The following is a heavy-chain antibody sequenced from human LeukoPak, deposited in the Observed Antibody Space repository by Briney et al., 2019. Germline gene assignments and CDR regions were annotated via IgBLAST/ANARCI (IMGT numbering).Heavy chain of an antibody. Sequence: GGSLRLSCAASGFTFSSYAMSWVRQAPGKGLEWVSAISGSGGSTYYADSVKGRFTISRDNSKNTLYLQMNSLRAEDTAVYYCAKGNWISTLLPYYSDYWGQGTLVTVSS. CDR3: AKGNWISTLLPYYSDY. CDR2: ISGSGGST. V-gene: IGHV3-23*01. CDR1: GFTFSSYA. D-gene: IGHD1-1*01. J-gene: IGHJ4*02.